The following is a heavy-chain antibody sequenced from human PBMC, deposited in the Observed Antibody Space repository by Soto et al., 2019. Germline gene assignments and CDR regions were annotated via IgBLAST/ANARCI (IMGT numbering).Heavy chain of an antibody. CDR2: ISAYNGNT. D-gene: IGHD4-4*01. CDR3: ARDPSISYSNYYFDY. CDR1: GYTLTSYG. J-gene: IGHJ4*02. V-gene: IGHV1-18*01. Sequence: ASVKVSCKASGYTLTSYGISWVRQAPGQGLEWMGWISAYNGNTNYAQKLQGRVTMTTDTSTSTAYMELRSLRSDDTAVYYCARDPSISYSNYYFDYWGQGTLVTVSS.